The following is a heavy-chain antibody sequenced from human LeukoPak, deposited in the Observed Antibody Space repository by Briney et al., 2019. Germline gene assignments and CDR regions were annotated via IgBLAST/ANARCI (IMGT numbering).Heavy chain of an antibody. J-gene: IGHJ4*02. Sequence: PSETLSLTCTVSEGTISSYCWSWIRQLPGKGLEWIGHIYDSGSTDYNPSLKSRVTISVDTSKNQFSLKLSSVTAADTAVYYCARHQPYCSGGSCYWTYFDYWGQGTLVTVSS. V-gene: IGHV4-59*08. CDR2: IYDSGST. CDR3: ARHQPYCSGGSCYWTYFDY. CDR1: EGTISSYC. D-gene: IGHD2-15*01.